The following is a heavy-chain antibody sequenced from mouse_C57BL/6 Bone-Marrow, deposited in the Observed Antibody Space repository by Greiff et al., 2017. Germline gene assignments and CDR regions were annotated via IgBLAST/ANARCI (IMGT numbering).Heavy chain of an antibody. V-gene: IGHV1-61*01. CDR1: GYTFTSYW. CDR3: ARAVITTVVATRGFAY. Sequence: QVQLQQPGAELVRPGSSVKLSCKASGYTFTSYWMDWVKQRPGQGLEWIGNIYPSDSETHYNQKFKDKATLTVDKSSSTAYMQLDSLTSEDSAVYYCARAVITTVVATRGFAYWGQGTLVTVSA. J-gene: IGHJ3*01. D-gene: IGHD1-1*01. CDR2: IYPSDSET.